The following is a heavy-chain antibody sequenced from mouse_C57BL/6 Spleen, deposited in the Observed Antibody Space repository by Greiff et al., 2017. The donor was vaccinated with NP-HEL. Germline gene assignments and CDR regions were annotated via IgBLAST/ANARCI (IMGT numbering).Heavy chain of an antibody. D-gene: IGHD2-3*01. J-gene: IGHJ1*03. CDR3: ASDGYYVHWYFDV. Sequence: VKLMESGPGLVQPSQSLSITCTVSGFSLTSYGVHWVRQSPGKGLEWLGVIWSGGSTDYNAAFISRLSISKDNSKSQVFFKMNSLQADDTAIYYCASDGYYVHWYFDVWGTGTTVTVSS. CDR1: GFSLTSYG. V-gene: IGHV2-2*01. CDR2: IWSGGST.